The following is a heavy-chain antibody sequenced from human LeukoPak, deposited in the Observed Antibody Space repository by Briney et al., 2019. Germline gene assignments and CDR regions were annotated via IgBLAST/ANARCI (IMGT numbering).Heavy chain of an antibody. V-gene: IGHV4-61*02. CDR3: ARRLDYDFWSGPHDAFDI. D-gene: IGHD3-3*01. CDR1: GGSISSGSYY. Sequence: SETLSLTCTVSGGSISSGSYYWSWIRQPAGKGLEWIGRIYTSGSTNYNPSLKSRVTISVDTSKNQFSLKLSSVTAADTAVYYCARRLDYDFWSGPHDAFDIWGQGTMFTVSS. CDR2: IYTSGST. J-gene: IGHJ3*02.